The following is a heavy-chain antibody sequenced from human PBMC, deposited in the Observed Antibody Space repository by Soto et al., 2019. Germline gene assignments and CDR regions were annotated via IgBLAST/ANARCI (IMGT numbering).Heavy chain of an antibody. CDR2: ISHSGST. D-gene: IGHD3-10*01. CDR3: ARKGAPTYYYGSGSPTNNWFDP. Sequence: SETLSLTCAVYGGSFSGYYWSWIRQPPGKGLEWIGEISHSGSTNYNPSLKSRVTISVDTSKNQFSLKLSSVTAADTAVYYCARKGAPTYYYGSGSPTNNWFDPWGQGTLVTVSS. J-gene: IGHJ5*02. V-gene: IGHV4-34*01. CDR1: GGSFSGYY.